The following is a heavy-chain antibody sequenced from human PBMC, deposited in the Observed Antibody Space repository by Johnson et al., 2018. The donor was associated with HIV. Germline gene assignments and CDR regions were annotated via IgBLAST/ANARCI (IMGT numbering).Heavy chain of an antibody. D-gene: IGHD1-14*01. CDR2: IKSKSDGGAT. CDR3: TTVPSSWYYRQGDAFDI. J-gene: IGHJ3*02. Sequence: VQLVESGGGLVKPGGSLRLSCAASGFTFNNAWMSWVRQAPGKGLEWVGRIKSKSDGGATVYAAPVKGRFTISRDDSKYTLYLQMNSLKTEDTAVYYCTTVPSSWYYRQGDAFDIWGQGTMVTVSS. CDR1: GFTFNNAW. V-gene: IGHV3-15*01.